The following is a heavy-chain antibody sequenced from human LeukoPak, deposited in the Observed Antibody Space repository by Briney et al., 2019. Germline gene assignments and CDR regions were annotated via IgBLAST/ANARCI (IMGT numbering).Heavy chain of an antibody. CDR3: ARSAGYSSGLGDYGMDV. J-gene: IGHJ6*02. Sequence: GESLKISCKGSGYSFTSYWIGWVRRMPGKGLEWMGIIYPGDSDTRYSPSFQGQVTISADKSISTAYLQWSSLKASDTAMYYCARSAGYSSGLGDYGMDVWGQGTTVTVSS. V-gene: IGHV5-51*01. D-gene: IGHD6-19*01. CDR1: GYSFTSYW. CDR2: IYPGDSDT.